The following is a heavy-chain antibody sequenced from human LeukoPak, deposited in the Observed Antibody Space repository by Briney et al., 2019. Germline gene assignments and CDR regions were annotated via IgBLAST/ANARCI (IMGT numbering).Heavy chain of an antibody. Sequence: GGSLRLSCAASGLNFRKSWMTWVRQAPGRGLEWVANIKDDGSEKHYVDSVKGRFTISRDNAKNSLYLQMNSLSAEDTAVYYCTNWGDTWGLDFWGQGILVSVSS. J-gene: IGHJ4*02. D-gene: IGHD7-27*01. V-gene: IGHV3-7*01. CDR1: GLNFRKSW. CDR3: TNWGDTWGLDF. CDR2: IKDDGSEK.